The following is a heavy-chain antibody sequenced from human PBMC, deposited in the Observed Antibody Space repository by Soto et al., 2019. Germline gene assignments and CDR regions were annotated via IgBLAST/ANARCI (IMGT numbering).Heavy chain of an antibody. Sequence: SETLSLTCAVYGGSFSGYYWSWIRQPPGKGLEWIGEINHSGSTNYNPSLKSRVTISVDTSKNQFSLKLSSVTAADTAVYYCAREYYDFCSGYRRRLVWFHPWREGTLVTVS. CDR2: INHSGST. D-gene: IGHD3-3*01. CDR3: AREYYDFCSGYRRRLVWFHP. CDR1: GGSFSGYY. V-gene: IGHV4-34*01. J-gene: IGHJ5*02.